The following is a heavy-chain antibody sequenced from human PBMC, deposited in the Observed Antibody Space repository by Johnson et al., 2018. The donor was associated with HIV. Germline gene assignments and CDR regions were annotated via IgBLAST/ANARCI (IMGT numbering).Heavy chain of an antibody. CDR3: TTVDCGGDCYSGHAFDI. CDR1: GFTFSNAW. J-gene: IGHJ3*02. D-gene: IGHD2-21*01. Sequence: EQLEESGGGVVQPGRSLRLSCAASGFTFSNAWMSWVRQAPGKGLEWVGHIKSRTDGGTTDYAAPVKGRFTIARDDSRNKLYLQMNGMKPEDTAGYYWTTVDCGGDCYSGHAFDIWGQGTMVTVSS. V-gene: IGHV3-15*01. CDR2: IKSRTDGGTT.